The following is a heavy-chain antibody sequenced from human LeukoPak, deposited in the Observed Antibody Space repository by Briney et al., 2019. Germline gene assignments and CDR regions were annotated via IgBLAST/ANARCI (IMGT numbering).Heavy chain of an antibody. D-gene: IGHD3-22*01. Sequence: GGSLRLSCAAPGFSFDDYAMHWVRQAPGKGLEWVSGITWNSGTIGYADSVKGRFTISRDNAKNSLYLQMNSLRPEDTALYFCAKGYYDSSGGSFDYWGQGTLVTVSS. CDR2: ITWNSGTI. V-gene: IGHV3-9*01. CDR1: GFSFDDYA. J-gene: IGHJ4*02. CDR3: AKGYYDSSGGSFDY.